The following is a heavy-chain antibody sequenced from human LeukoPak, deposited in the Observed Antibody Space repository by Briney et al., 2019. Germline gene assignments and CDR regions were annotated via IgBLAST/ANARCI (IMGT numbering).Heavy chain of an antibody. Sequence: SETLCLTCGVYGGSFSGYYWSWIRHSPGRGLEWIGEINQRRSTNYNPSLKSRVTISVDTSKNQFSLRLSSVTAADAGVYYCATKYSLAEAANPPYFDCGGQGTLVTVSS. CDR2: INQRRST. CDR3: ATKYSLAEAANPPYFDC. V-gene: IGHV4-34*01. CDR1: GGSFSGYY. D-gene: IGHD6-19*01. J-gene: IGHJ4*02.